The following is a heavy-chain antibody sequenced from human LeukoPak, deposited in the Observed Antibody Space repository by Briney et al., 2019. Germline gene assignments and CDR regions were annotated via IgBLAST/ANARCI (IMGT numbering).Heavy chain of an antibody. CDR3: ARVSSDFWSGYYVSYYYMDV. J-gene: IGHJ6*03. CDR2: ISSSSSYI. CDR1: GFTFSSCS. D-gene: IGHD3-3*01. Sequence: GGSLRLSCAASGFTFSSCSMNWVRQAPGKGLEWVSSISSSSSYIYYADSVKGRFTISRDNAKNSLYLQMNSLRAEDTAVYYCARVSSDFWSGYYVSYYYMDVWGKGTTVTVSS. V-gene: IGHV3-21*01.